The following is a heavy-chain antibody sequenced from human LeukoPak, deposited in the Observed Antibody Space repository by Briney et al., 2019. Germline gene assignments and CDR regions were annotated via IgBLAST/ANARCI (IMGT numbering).Heavy chain of an antibody. CDR2: IYYSGST. CDR1: GGSISSYY. Sequence: SETLSLTCTVSGGSISSYYWSWIRQPPGKGLEWIGYIYYSGSTNYNPSLKRRVTISVDTSKNQFSLKLSSVTAAYTAVYYCARHSGFYFDYWGQGSLVTVSS. J-gene: IGHJ4*02. CDR3: ARHSGFYFDY. V-gene: IGHV4-59*08. D-gene: IGHD3-22*01.